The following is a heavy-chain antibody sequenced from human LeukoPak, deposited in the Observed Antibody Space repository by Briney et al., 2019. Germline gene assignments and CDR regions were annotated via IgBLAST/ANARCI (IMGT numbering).Heavy chain of an antibody. CDR2: ISSSGSTI. J-gene: IGHJ4*02. D-gene: IGHD4-17*01. V-gene: IGHV3-11*01. CDR3: ARLTMSYGDYSDY. CDR1: GFTFSDYY. Sequence: PGGSLTLSCAASGFTFSDYYMSWIRQAPGKGLEWVSYISSSGSTIYYADSVKGRFTISRDNAKNSLYLQMNSLRAEDTAVYYCARLTMSYGDYSDYWGQGTLVTVSS.